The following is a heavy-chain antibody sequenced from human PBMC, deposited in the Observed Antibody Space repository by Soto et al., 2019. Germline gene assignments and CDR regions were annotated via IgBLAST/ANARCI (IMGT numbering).Heavy chain of an antibody. CDR1: SRSITSSNC. CDR3: ARVEETTWYYYGMDV. J-gene: IGHJ6*02. CDR2: IYHSGST. V-gene: IGHV4-4*02. D-gene: IGHD1-7*01. Sequence: SDTLSLTFAISSRSITSSNCSSPVRQPPGKGLEWIGEIYHSGSTNYNPSLKSRVTISVDKSKNQFSLKLSSVTAADTAVYYCARVEETTWYYYGMDVWGQGTTVS.